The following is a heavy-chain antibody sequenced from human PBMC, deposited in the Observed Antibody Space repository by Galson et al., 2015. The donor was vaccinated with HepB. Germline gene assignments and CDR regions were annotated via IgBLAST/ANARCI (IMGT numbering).Heavy chain of an antibody. J-gene: IGHJ2*01. D-gene: IGHD6-6*01. Sequence: SLRLSCAASGFTSSRYGMSLVPQAPGKGLEWVSAFSGIGGGTYYADSVTGRFTISRDNSKNTLYLQMNSLRAEDTAVYYRAKDVSSSSVWYFDLWGRGTLVTVSS. CDR1: GFTSSRYG. V-gene: IGHV3-23*01. CDR3: AKDVSSSSVWYFDL. CDR2: FSGIGGGT.